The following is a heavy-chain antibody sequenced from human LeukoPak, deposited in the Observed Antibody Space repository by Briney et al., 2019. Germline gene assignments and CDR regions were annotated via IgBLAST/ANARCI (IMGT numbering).Heavy chain of an antibody. CDR1: GFTFSSYA. J-gene: IGHJ4*02. CDR3: AKRAQGYGSGSYYFDY. D-gene: IGHD3-10*01. CDR2: ISGSGGST. Sequence: PGGSLRLSCAASGFTFSSYAMSWVRQAPGKGLEWVSAISGSGGSTYYADSVKGRFTISRDNSKNTLYLQMNSLRAEDTAVYYCAKRAQGYGSGSYYFDYWGQGTLVTVSS. V-gene: IGHV3-23*01.